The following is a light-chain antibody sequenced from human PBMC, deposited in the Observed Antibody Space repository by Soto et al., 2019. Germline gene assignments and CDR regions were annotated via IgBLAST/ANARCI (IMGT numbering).Light chain of an antibody. Sequence: EIVLTQSPDTLSLSPGERATLSCRASQSITSGQLAWYQQKPGQAPSLLIYGASSRATGIPDRFSGSGSGTDFTLTINRLEPEDFAVYYCQQYGSSPILAFGGGIKVEI. CDR2: GAS. CDR3: QQYGSSPILA. J-gene: IGKJ4*01. CDR1: QSITSGQ. V-gene: IGKV3-20*01.